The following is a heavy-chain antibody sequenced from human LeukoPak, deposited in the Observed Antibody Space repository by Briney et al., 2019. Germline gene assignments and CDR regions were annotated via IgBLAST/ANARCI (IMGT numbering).Heavy chain of an antibody. J-gene: IGHJ5*02. Sequence: ASVKVSCKASGYTFTSYGISWVRQAPGQGLEWMGWISAYNGNTNYAQKLQGRVTMTTDTSTSTAYMELRSLRSDDTAVYYCARGGPATITRLRNWFDPWGQGTLVTVSS. CDR2: ISAYNGNT. D-gene: IGHD1-26*01. CDR1: GYTFTSYG. CDR3: ARGGPATITRLRNWFDP. V-gene: IGHV1-18*01.